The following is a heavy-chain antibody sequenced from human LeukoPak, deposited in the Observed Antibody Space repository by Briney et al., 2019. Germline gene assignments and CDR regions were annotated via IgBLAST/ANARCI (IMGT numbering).Heavy chain of an antibody. D-gene: IGHD4-17*01. J-gene: IGHJ6*03. Sequence: SENLSLTCTVSGGSISSYYWNWIRQPAGKGLEWIGRIYSSGSTNYNPSLKSRVTMSVDTSKKQFSLEMSSMTAADTAVYYCARDYGDYYSYYMDVWGNGTTVTVS. V-gene: IGHV4-4*07. CDR3: ARDYGDYYSYYMDV. CDR1: GGSISSYY. CDR2: IYSSGST.